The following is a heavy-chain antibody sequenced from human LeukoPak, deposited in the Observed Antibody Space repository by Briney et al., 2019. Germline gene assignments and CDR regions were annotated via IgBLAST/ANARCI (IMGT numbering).Heavy chain of an antibody. CDR1: GFTFSSYG. CDR3: AKVGDYGDYALDY. J-gene: IGHJ4*02. V-gene: IGHV3-30*18. Sequence: SGGSLRLSCAASGFTFSSYGMHWVRQAPGKGLEWVAVISYDGSYKYYADSVKGRFTISRDNSKNTLYLQMNSLRAEDTAAYYCAKVGDYGDYALDYWGQGTLVTVSS. D-gene: IGHD4-17*01. CDR2: ISYDGSYK.